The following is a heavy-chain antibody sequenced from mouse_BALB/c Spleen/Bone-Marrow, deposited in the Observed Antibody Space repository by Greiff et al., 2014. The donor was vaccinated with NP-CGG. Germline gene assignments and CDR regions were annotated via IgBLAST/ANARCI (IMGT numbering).Heavy chain of an antibody. CDR1: GYTFTSYI. CDR3: ARPATYYGNFYWYFDV. J-gene: IGHJ1*01. D-gene: IGHD2-10*01. V-gene: IGHV1-14*01. CDR2: INPYNDGT. Sequence: EVQLQQSGPELVKPGASVKMSCKASGYTFTSYIMHWVQQKPGQGLEWIGYINPYNDGTKYNEKFKGKATLTSDKSSGTAYMELSSLTSEDSAVYYCARPATYYGNFYWYFDVWGAGTTVTVSS.